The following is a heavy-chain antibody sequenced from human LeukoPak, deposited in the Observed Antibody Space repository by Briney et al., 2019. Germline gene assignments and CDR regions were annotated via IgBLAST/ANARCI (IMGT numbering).Heavy chain of an antibody. Sequence: SETLSLTCTVSGGSISSFYWSWIRQPAGKGLEWIWRISTSGNTNYNPSLRSRVTMSVDTSKNQFSLKLSSVTAADTAVYYCARAQTSGWYGESDPWGQGTLVTVFS. D-gene: IGHD6-19*01. V-gene: IGHV4-4*07. CDR2: ISTSGNT. J-gene: IGHJ5*02. CDR3: ARAQTSGWYGESDP. CDR1: GGSISSFY.